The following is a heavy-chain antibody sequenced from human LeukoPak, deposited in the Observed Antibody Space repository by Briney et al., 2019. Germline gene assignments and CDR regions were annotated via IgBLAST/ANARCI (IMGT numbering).Heavy chain of an antibody. CDR3: ARMDECVKRVCYRHFDS. J-gene: IGHJ5*02. D-gene: IGHD2-8*01. Sequence: PGESLKISCKASGYGFTNYWIGWVRQMPGKGLEWMGIIHPGDSDTRFSPSFEGQVTISVDKSISTAYLQWSSLTASDTAIYYCARMDECVKRVCYRHFDSWGQGTLVTVSS. CDR2: IHPGDSDT. V-gene: IGHV5-51*01. CDR1: GYGFTNYW.